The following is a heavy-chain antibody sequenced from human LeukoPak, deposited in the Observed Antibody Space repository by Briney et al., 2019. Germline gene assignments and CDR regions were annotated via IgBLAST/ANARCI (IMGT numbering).Heavy chain of an antibody. CDR2: FDPEDGEI. CDR1: GYTLTELS. V-gene: IGHV1-24*01. Sequence: ASVKVSCKVSGYTLTELSMHWVRQAPGEGLDWMGGFDPEDGEIIYAQKFQDRVTVTEDTSTDTAYMELSSLRSDDTAVYYCATEKDDSSGYYYFDYWGQGTLVTVSS. CDR3: ATEKDDSSGYYYFDY. D-gene: IGHD3-22*01. J-gene: IGHJ4*02.